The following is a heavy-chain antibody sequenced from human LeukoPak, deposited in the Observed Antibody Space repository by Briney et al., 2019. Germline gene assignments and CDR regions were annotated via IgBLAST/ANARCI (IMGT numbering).Heavy chain of an antibody. V-gene: IGHV1-18*01. D-gene: IGHD5-12*01. J-gene: IGHJ4*02. CDR2: IGAYNGNT. CDR1: GYTFTSYG. Sequence: GASVKVSCKASGYTFTSYGISWVRQAPGQGLEWLGWIGAYNGNTNYAQKLQGRVTMTTDTSTSTAYMELRSLRSDDTAVYYCARVLLRNIVATTVASMYYFDYWGQGTLVTVSS. CDR3: ARVLLRNIVATTVASMYYFDY.